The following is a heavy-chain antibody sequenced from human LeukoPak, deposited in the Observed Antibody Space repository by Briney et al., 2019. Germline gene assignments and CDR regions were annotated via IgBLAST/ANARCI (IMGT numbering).Heavy chain of an antibody. D-gene: IGHD7-27*01. Sequence: GASVKVSCKASGYPFTGYHVQWVRQAPGQGLEWLGRIYPDSGDTIYAQKFQGRVTMTRDTSISTAYMVLSRLTSDDTAVYYCAALGSRMKMRVDSWGQGTPVTVSS. CDR1: GYPFTGYH. J-gene: IGHJ5*01. V-gene: IGHV1-2*02. CDR2: IYPDSGDT. CDR3: AALGSRMKMRVDS.